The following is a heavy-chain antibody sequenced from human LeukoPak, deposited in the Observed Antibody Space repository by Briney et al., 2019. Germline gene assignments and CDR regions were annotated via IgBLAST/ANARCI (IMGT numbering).Heavy chain of an antibody. Sequence: SETLSLTCTVSGCSISSYYWSWIRQPPGKGPEWIGYNYYSGSTNYNPSLKSRVTISVDTSKNQFSLKLSSVTAADTAVYYCAREGYCSSTSCYRLGNVDIWGQGTMVTVSS. V-gene: IGHV4-59*01. CDR1: GCSISSYY. D-gene: IGHD2-2*02. J-gene: IGHJ3*02. CDR2: NYYSGST. CDR3: AREGYCSSTSCYRLGNVDI.